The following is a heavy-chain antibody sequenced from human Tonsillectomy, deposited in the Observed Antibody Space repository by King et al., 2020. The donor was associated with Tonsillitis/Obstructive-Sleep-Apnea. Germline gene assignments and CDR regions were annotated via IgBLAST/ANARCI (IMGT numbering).Heavy chain of an antibody. CDR2: ISTYNGNT. J-gene: IGHJ4*02. Sequence: QLVQSGAEVKEPGASVKVSCKASGYSFTTYGISWVRQAPGQGLEWMGWISTYNGNTNFAQKVQGRVTMTTDTSTSTAYMELRILRSDDTAVYYCARGTYFDYWGQGTLVTVSS. CDR1: GYSFTTYG. V-gene: IGHV1-18*01. CDR3: ARGTYFDY.